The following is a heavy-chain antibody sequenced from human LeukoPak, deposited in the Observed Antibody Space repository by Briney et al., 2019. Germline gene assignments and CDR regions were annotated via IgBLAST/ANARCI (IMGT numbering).Heavy chain of an antibody. D-gene: IGHD3-16*01. CDR1: GGSFSGYY. J-gene: IGHJ4*02. CDR2: IYYSGST. CDR3: ARESYGGRDY. V-gene: IGHV4-59*01. Sequence: KPSETLSLTCAVYGGSFSGYYWSWIRQPPGKGLELIGYIYYSGSTNYNPSLKSRVTISVDTSKNQFYLRLNSVTAADTAIYYCARESYGGRDYWGQETLVTVSS.